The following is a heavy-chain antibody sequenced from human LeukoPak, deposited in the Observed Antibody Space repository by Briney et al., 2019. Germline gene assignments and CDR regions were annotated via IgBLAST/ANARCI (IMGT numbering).Heavy chain of an antibody. CDR1: GFTFSSYS. J-gene: IGHJ3*02. CDR3: AVYSSSSRAFDI. D-gene: IGHD6-13*01. Sequence: PGGSLRLSCAASGFTFSSYSMNWVRQAPGRGLEWVSSISSSSSYIYYADSVKGRFTISRDNAKNSLYLQMNSLRAEDTAVYYCAVYSSSSRAFDIWGQGTMVTVSS. CDR2: ISSSSSYI. V-gene: IGHV3-21*04.